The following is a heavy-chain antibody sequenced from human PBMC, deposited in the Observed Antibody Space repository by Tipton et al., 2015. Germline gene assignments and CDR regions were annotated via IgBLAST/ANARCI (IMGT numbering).Heavy chain of an antibody. D-gene: IGHD3-9*01. CDR3: AKDLSGGWLARYRHYGMDV. CDR2: LSASGISA. CDR1: GFTFSTYA. J-gene: IGHJ6*02. Sequence: SLRLSCAATGFTFSTYAMNWVRQAPGKGLEWVSGLSASGISAYYIESVKGRFTISRNTSTNTVYLQMNSLRVEDTAVYYCAKDLSGGWLARYRHYGMDVWGQGTTVTVFS. V-gene: IGHV3-23*01.